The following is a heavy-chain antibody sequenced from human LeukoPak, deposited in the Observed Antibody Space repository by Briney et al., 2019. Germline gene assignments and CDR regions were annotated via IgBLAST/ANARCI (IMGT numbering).Heavy chain of an antibody. J-gene: IGHJ4*02. CDR3: ARHKDYYDSSFDY. V-gene: IGHV4-39*01. D-gene: IGHD3-22*01. Sequence: KPSETLSLTCTVSGGSISSSSYYWGWIRQPPGKGLEWIGSIYYSGSTYYNPSLKRRVTISVDTSKNQFSLKLSSVTAADTAVYYCARHKDYYDSSFDYWGQGTLVTVSS. CDR2: IYYSGST. CDR1: GGSISSSSYY.